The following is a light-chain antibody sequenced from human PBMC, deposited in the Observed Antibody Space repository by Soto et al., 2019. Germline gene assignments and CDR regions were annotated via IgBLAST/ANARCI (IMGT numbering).Light chain of an antibody. CDR1: QSITTG. CDR3: QQYSSYPWT. J-gene: IGKJ1*01. Sequence: DIQMTQSPSTLSASVGDRVTITCRASQSITTGLAWYQQKPGKAPKLLIYKASTLETGVPSRFSGSGSGTEFTLTISSLQPDDFATYSCQQYSSYPWTFGQGTKVDIK. CDR2: KAS. V-gene: IGKV1-5*03.